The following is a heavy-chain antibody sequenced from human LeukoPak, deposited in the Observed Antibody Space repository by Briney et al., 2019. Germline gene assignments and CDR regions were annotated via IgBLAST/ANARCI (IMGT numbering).Heavy chain of an antibody. J-gene: IGHJ4*02. D-gene: IGHD3-22*01. CDR3: AKDQDYLFRGFLVGVDY. Sequence: GGSLRLSCVTSRFSFSNYGMHWGRQAPGKGLEWVAFIRYDGSNKYYADSVKGRFTISRDNSKNTLYLQMNSLRAEDTAVYYCAKDQDYLFRGFLVGVDYWGQGTLVTVSS. CDR1: RFSFSNYG. V-gene: IGHV3-30*02. CDR2: IRYDGSNK.